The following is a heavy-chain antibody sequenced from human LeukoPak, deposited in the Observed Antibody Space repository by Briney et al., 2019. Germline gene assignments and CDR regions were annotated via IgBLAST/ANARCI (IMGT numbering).Heavy chain of an antibody. CDR3: ARPARAAEYYYGSGSNDYYYYMDV. J-gene: IGHJ6*03. CDR2: IHYTGST. V-gene: IGHV4-39*01. CDR1: GDSISSGSYY. Sequence: SETLSLTCTVSGDSISSGSYYWGWIRQPPGKGLEWIGSIHYTGSTNYNPSLKSRVTISVDKSKNQFSLKLSSVTAADTAVYYCARPARAAEYYYGSGSNDYYYYMDVWGKGTTVTISS. D-gene: IGHD3-10*01.